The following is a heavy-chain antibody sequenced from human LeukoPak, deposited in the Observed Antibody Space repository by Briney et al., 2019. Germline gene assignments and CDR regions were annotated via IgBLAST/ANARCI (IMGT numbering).Heavy chain of an antibody. V-gene: IGHV4-39*01. D-gene: IGHD6-19*01. J-gene: IGHJ4*02. CDR2: IYYSGST. CDR1: GGSISSSSYY. Sequence: SETLSLTCTVSGGSISSSSYYWGWIRQPPGKGLEWIGSIYYSGSTYYNPSLKSRVTISVDTSKNQFSLKLSSVTAADSAVYYCARGSSGWYLGGDYWGQGTLVTVSS. CDR3: ARGSSGWYLGGDY.